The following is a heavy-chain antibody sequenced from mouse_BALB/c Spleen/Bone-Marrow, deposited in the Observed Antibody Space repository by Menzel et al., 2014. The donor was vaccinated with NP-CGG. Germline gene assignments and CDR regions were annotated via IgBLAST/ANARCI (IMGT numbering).Heavy chain of an antibody. CDR2: INPSTGYT. V-gene: IGHV1-7*01. D-gene: IGHD2-1*01. CDR3: ARGNPLYAMDY. Sequence: QDQLRQSGAELAKPGASVKMSCKASGYTFTSYWMHWVKQRPGQGLEWIGYINPSTGYTDYNQKFNDKATLTADKSSSTAYMQLSSLTSKDSAVYYCARGNPLYAMDYWGQGTSVTVSS. CDR1: GYTFTSYW. J-gene: IGHJ4*01.